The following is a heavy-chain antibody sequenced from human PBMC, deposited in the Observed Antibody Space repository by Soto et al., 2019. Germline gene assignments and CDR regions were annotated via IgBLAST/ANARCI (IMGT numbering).Heavy chain of an antibody. J-gene: IGHJ6*02. V-gene: IGHV1-69*13. Sequence: SVKVSCKASGGTFSSYAISWVRQAPGQGLEWMGGIIPIFGTANYAQKLQGRVTITADESTSTAYMELSSLRSEDTAVYYCARGYYSGYYDSSGYPVPNPHYYYYGMDVWGQGTTVTVSS. D-gene: IGHD3-22*01. CDR2: IIPIFGTA. CDR3: ARGYYSGYYDSSGYPVPNPHYYYYGMDV. CDR1: GGTFSSYA.